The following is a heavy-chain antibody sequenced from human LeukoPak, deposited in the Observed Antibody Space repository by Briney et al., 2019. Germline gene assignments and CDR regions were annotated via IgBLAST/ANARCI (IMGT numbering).Heavy chain of an antibody. Sequence: SETLSLTCAVYGGTFSGYYWSWIRQPPGKGLEWIGEINHSGSTNYNPSLKSRVTISVDTSKNQFSLKLSSVTAADTAVYYCARRSIVVPAARIDYWGQGTLVTVSS. CDR3: ARRSIVVPAARIDY. V-gene: IGHV4-34*01. D-gene: IGHD2-2*01. J-gene: IGHJ4*02. CDR1: GGTFSGYY. CDR2: INHSGST.